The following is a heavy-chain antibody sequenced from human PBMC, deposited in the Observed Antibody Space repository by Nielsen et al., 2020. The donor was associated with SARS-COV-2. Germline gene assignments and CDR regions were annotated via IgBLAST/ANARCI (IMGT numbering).Heavy chain of an antibody. J-gene: IGHJ4*02. CDR1: GYTFTNNY. CDR2: INPTNGGT. CDR3: ARGSSSYRRRDFDY. D-gene: IGHD6-6*01. Sequence: ASVKVSCKASGYTFTNNYMHWVRQAPGQGLEWMGLINPTNGGTTYAQKFQGRLTLTRDTSTSTAYMELSSLTSEDTAVYYCARGSSSYRRRDFDYWGQGTLVSVSS. V-gene: IGHV1-46*01.